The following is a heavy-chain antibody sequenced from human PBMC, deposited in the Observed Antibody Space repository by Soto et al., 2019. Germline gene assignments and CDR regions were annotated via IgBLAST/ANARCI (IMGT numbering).Heavy chain of an antibody. D-gene: IGHD1-1*01. CDR3: ARVWVGTTFAYYYGMDV. J-gene: IGHJ6*02. Sequence: QVQLVQSGAEVKKPGASVKVSCKASGYTFTTYGINWVRQAPGQGLEWMGWISAYNGNTNYAQKLQGRVTMTTDTSTRTADMELRSLRSDDTAVYYCARVWVGTTFAYYYGMDVWGQGTTVTVSS. CDR2: ISAYNGNT. V-gene: IGHV1-18*01. CDR1: GYTFTTYG.